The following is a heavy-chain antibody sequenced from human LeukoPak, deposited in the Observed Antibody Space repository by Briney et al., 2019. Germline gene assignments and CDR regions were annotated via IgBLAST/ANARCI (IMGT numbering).Heavy chain of an antibody. Sequence: ASVKVSCKASGYTFSGYYMHWVRRAPGQGLEWMGWIHPSTGNPTYAQGFTGRFVFSLDTSVSTSYLQISSLKAEDTAVYYCARAYQRLGGLSLPDYWGQGTLVTVSS. CDR3: ARAYQRLGGLSLPDY. V-gene: IGHV7-4-1*02. CDR2: IHPSTGNP. D-gene: IGHD3-16*02. J-gene: IGHJ4*02. CDR1: GYTFSGYY.